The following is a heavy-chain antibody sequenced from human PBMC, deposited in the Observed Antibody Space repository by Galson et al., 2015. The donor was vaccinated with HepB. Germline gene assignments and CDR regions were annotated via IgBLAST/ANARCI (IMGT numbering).Heavy chain of an antibody. D-gene: IGHD6-13*01. CDR1: GFTFSSYG. J-gene: IGHJ5*02. V-gene: IGHV3-33*01. CDR2: IWYDGSNK. Sequence: SLRLSCAASGFTFSSYGMHWVRQAPGKGLEWVAVIWYDGSNKYYADSVKGRFTISRDNSKNTLYLQMNSLRAEDTAVYYCARDTYSSSWFGGLFDPWGQGTLVTVSS. CDR3: ARDTYSSSWFGGLFDP.